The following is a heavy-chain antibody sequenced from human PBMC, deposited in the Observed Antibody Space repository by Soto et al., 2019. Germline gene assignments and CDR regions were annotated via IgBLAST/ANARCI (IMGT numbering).Heavy chain of an antibody. D-gene: IGHD6-19*01. CDR3: ARDPRLVRDYYYYYGMDV. CDR1: GGTFSSYA. Sequence: QVQLVQSGAEVKKPGSSVKVSCKASGGTFSSYAISWVRQAPGQGLEWMGGIIPIFGTANYAQKFQGRVTISADESTGTAYMELSSLRSEDTAVYYCARDPRLVRDYYYYYGMDVWGQGTTVTVSS. J-gene: IGHJ6*02. V-gene: IGHV1-69*12. CDR2: IIPIFGTA.